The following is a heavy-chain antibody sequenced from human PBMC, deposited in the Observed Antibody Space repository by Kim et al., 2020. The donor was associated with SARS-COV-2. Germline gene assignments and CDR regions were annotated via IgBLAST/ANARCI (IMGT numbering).Heavy chain of an antibody. V-gene: IGHV4-39*01. J-gene: IGHJ3*02. Sequence: SETLSLTCTVSGGSISSSSYYWGWIRQPPGKGLEWIGSIYYSGSTYYNPSLKSRVTISVDTSKNQFSLKLSSVTAADTAVYYCATSGEVCGGDCLEDAFDIWGQGTMVTVSS. CDR1: GGSISSSSYY. CDR2: IYYSGST. CDR3: ATSGEVCGGDCLEDAFDI. D-gene: IGHD2-21*02.